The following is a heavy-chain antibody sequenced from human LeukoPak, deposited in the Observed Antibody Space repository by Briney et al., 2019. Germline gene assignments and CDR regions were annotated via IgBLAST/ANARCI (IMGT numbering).Heavy chain of an antibody. J-gene: IGHJ4*02. D-gene: IGHD2/OR15-2a*01. CDR3: ARDSTGGSYFPLDF. CDR2: IHPNSGAT. CDR1: GYTFTAYY. Sequence: ASVKVSCKASGYTFTAYYMPWVRQAPGQGLEWMGWIHPNSGATNYAQKFQGRVTMTRDTSINTAYMDLSSLKSDDTAVYYCARDSTGGSYFPLDFWGQGTLVTVSS. V-gene: IGHV1-2*02.